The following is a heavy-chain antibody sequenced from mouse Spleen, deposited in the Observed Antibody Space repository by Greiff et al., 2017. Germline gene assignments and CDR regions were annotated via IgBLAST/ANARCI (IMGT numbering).Heavy chain of an antibody. J-gene: IGHJ3*01. CDR2: ISYSGST. Sequence: EVMLVESGPGMVKPSQSLSLTCTVTGYSITSGYDWHWIRHFPGNKLEWMGYISYSGSTNYNPSLKSRISITHDTSKNHFFLKLNSVTTEDTATYYCARDDYYGSRFAYWGQGTLVTVSA. CDR1: GYSITSGYD. D-gene: IGHD1-1*01. V-gene: IGHV3-1*01. CDR3: ARDDYYGSRFAY.